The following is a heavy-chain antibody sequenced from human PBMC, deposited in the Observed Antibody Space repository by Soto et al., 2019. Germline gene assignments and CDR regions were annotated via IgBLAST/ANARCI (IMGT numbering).Heavy chain of an antibody. CDR2: INLNSGDT. D-gene: IGHD5-12*01. CDR3: ARALGGYDLYGPDT. V-gene: IGHV1-2*02. CDR1: GDTFTDSS. Sequence: ASVKVSCKTSGDTFTDSSMHWVRQAPGQGLEWMGWINLNSGDTNDAEKFRGRVTMTRDTSIITAYMELTRLKSDDTAVYYCARALGGYDLYGPDTWGQGTLVSVSS. J-gene: IGHJ5*02.